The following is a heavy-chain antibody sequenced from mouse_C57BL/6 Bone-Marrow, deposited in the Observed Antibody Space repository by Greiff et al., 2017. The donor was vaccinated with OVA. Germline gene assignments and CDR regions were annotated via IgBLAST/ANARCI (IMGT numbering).Heavy chain of an antibody. D-gene: IGHD2-4*01. Sequence: VQLQQSGPELVKPGASVKISCKASGYAFSSSWMNWVKQRPGKGLEWIGRIYPGDGDTNYNGKFKGKATLTADKSSSTAYMQLSSLTSEDSAVYFCARTYDYDGYWGQGTTLTVSS. V-gene: IGHV1-82*01. J-gene: IGHJ2*01. CDR2: IYPGDGDT. CDR3: ARTYDYDGY. CDR1: GYAFSSSW.